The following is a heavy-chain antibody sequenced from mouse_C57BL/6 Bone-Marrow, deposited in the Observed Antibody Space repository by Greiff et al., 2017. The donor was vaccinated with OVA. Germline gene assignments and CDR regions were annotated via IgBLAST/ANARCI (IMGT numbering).Heavy chain of an antibody. J-gene: IGHJ3*01. CDR1: GYTFTSYW. Sequence: VQLQQSGAELAKPGASVKLSCKASGYTFTSYWMHWVKQRPGQGLEWIGYINPSSGYTKYNQKFKGKATLTADKSSSTAYMQLSSLTSEDSAVCCCAGGFAYWGQGTLVTVSA. CDR2: INPSSGYT. CDR3: AGGFAY. V-gene: IGHV1-7*01.